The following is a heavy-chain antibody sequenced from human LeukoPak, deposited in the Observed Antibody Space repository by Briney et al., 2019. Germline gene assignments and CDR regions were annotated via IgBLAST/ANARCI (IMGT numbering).Heavy chain of an antibody. CDR1: GFPFSTYW. D-gene: IGHD6-19*01. CDR3: ARDRAGDKASFDY. J-gene: IGHJ4*02. Sequence: GGSLRLSCAASGFPFSTYWMSWVRQAPGKGVEWVAHIKQDGSEKYYVDSVKGRFTVSRDNAKNSLYLQMSSLRAEDTAVYYCARDRAGDKASFDYWGQGILVSVSS. CDR2: IKQDGSEK. V-gene: IGHV3-7*01.